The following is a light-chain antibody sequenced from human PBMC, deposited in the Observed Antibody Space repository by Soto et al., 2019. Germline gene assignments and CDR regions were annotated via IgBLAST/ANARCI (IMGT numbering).Light chain of an antibody. CDR3: QHYHTYSPT. V-gene: IGKV1-5*01. Sequence: DIQMTQSPSTLSASVGDRVTITCRASQSVSTWLAWYQQRPGKAPKLLIYDASSLGSGVPSRFSGSGSGAEFTLTISSLQPEDFATYYCQHYHTYSPTFGPGTKVDIK. J-gene: IGKJ3*01. CDR1: QSVSTW. CDR2: DAS.